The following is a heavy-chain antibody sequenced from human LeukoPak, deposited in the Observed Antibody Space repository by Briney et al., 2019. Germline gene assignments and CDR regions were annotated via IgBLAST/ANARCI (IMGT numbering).Heavy chain of an antibody. Sequence: PSETLSLTCTVSGGSISSYYWSWIRQPPGKGLEWIGYIYYSGSTNYNPSLKSRVTISVDTSKNQFSLKLSSVTAADTAVYYCASAGYNGGGDNWFDPWGQGTLVTVSS. CDR1: GGSISSYY. CDR2: IYYSGST. CDR3: ASAGYNGGGDNWFDP. J-gene: IGHJ5*02. D-gene: IGHD5-24*01. V-gene: IGHV4-59*01.